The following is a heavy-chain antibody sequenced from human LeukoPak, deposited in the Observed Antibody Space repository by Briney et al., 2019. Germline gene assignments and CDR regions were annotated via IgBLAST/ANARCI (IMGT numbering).Heavy chain of an antibody. V-gene: IGHV3-53*01. D-gene: IGHD1-26*01. CDR2: IYSDDST. CDR1: GFIVSNNY. CDR3: TRSPSLGGSYWGFDY. Sequence: PGGSLRLSCAASGFIVSNNYLSWVRQAPGKGLEWVSVIYSDDSTYYTDSVKGRFTVSRDNAKNTLYLQMNSLRADDTAVYYCTRSPSLGGSYWGFDYWVQGTLVTVSS. J-gene: IGHJ4*02.